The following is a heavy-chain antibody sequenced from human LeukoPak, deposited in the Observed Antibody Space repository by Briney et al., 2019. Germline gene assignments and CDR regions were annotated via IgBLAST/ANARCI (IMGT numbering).Heavy chain of an antibody. CDR2: IRYDGSNK. J-gene: IGHJ4*02. D-gene: IGHD3/OR15-3a*01. Sequence: GGSLRLSCAASGFTFSSYGMHWVRQAPGKGLEWVAFIRYDGSNKYYADSVQGRITISRDNSKNMLYLQMNSLRAEDTAVYYCVRDRDWGFDYWGQGTLVTVSS. V-gene: IGHV3-30*02. CDR1: GFTFSSYG. CDR3: VRDRDWGFDY.